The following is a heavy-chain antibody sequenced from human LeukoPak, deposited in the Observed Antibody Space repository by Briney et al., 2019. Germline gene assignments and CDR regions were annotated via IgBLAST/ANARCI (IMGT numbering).Heavy chain of an antibody. CDR2: ISSSSSYI. CDR1: GFTFSSYS. J-gene: IGHJ4*02. CDR3: AGNPGYSSGWYMGPDY. D-gene: IGHD6-19*01. Sequence: GGSLRLSCAASGFTFSSYSMNWVSQALGKGLEWVSSISSSSSYIYYADSVKGRFTISRDNAKNSLYLQMNSLRAEDTAVYYCAGNPGYSSGWYMGPDYWGQGSLVTVSS. V-gene: IGHV3-21*01.